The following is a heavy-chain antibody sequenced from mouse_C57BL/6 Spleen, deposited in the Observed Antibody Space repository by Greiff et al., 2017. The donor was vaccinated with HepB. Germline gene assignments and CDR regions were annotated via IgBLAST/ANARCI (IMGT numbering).Heavy chain of an antibody. V-gene: IGHV1-66*01. CDR1: GYSFTSYY. D-gene: IGHD2-5*01. CDR3: ARGYSKLYFDY. Sequence: QVQLQQSGPELVKPGASVKISCKASGYSFTSYYIHWVKQRPGQGLEWIGWIYPGSGNTKYNEKFKGKATLTADTSSSTAYMQLSSLTSEDSAVYYCARGYSKLYFDYWGQGTTLTVSS. CDR2: IYPGSGNT. J-gene: IGHJ2*01.